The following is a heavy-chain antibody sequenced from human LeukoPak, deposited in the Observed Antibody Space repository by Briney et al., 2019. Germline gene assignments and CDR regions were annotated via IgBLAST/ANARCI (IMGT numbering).Heavy chain of an antibody. CDR1: GYTFTSYG. D-gene: IGHD1-7*01. Sequence: ASVKVSCKASGYTFTSYGISWVRQAPGQGLEWLGWISASNGNTNYAQKLQGRVTMTSDTSTSTAYMDLRSLTPDDTAFYYCARYPLSYTGNWHYFFDYWGQGTLLTVSS. CDR3: ARYPLSYTGNWHYFFDY. J-gene: IGHJ4*02. V-gene: IGHV1-18*01. CDR2: ISASNGNT.